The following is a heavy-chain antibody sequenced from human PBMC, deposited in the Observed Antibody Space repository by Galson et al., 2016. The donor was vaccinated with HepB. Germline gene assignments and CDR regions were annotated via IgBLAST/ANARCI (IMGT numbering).Heavy chain of an antibody. V-gene: IGHV3-48*03. D-gene: IGHD5-12*01. Sequence: SLRLSCAASGFTFNNYEMNWVRQAPGKGLEWVSYISSSGTTIFYADSVKGRFTISRDNAKNSLFLQMNSLRVEDTALYYCARVKWLRFSDYWGQGTLVTVSS. CDR2: ISSSGTTI. J-gene: IGHJ4*02. CDR1: GFTFNNYE. CDR3: ARVKWLRFSDY.